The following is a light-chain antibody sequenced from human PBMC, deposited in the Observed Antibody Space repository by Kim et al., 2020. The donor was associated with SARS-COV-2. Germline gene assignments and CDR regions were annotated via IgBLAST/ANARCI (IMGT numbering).Light chain of an antibody. CDR1: QSVDSTA. J-gene: IGKJ1*01. CDR3: QQYGSSPRT. V-gene: IGKV3-20*01. CDR2: GVS. Sequence: SPGGRATLSCRANQSVDSTALGWYQQKPGQAPRLLIYGVSSKATGIPDRFSGRGSGTDFTLTISRLGPEDFAVYYCQQYGSSPRTFGQGTKVDIK.